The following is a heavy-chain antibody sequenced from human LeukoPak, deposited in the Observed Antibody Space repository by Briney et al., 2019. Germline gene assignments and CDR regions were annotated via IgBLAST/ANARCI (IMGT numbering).Heavy chain of an antibody. CDR1: GGSFSGYY. D-gene: IGHD3-9*01. CDR3: ARILLRYRPSNWFDP. J-gene: IGHJ5*02. Sequence: PSETLSLTCAVYGGSFSGYYWSWIRQPPGKGLEWIGEINHSGSTNYNPSLKSRVTISVDTSKNQFSLKLSSVTAADTAVYYCARILLRYRPSNWFDPWGQGTLVTVSS. V-gene: IGHV4-34*01. CDR2: INHSGST.